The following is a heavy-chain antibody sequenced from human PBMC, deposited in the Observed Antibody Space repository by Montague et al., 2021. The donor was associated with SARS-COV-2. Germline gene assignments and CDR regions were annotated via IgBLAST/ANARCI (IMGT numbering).Heavy chain of an antibody. CDR1: GDSVSRNNPA. CDR3: ARGWNYAFDI. V-gene: IGHV6-1*01. CDR2: TYYRSSWNT. Sequence: CAISGDSVSRNNPAWNWIRQSPSRGLEWLGRTYYRSSWNTGYAVSVKSRITTSPDTSKNQFSLHLNSVTPEDTAVYYCARGWNYAFDIWSQGTMVTVSS. J-gene: IGHJ3*02. D-gene: IGHD1-7*01.